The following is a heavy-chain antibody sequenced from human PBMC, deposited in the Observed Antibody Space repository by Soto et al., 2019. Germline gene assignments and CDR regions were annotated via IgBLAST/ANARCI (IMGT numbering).Heavy chain of an antibody. D-gene: IGHD5-18*01. Sequence: GGSLRLSCAASGFTFSSYAMSWVRQAPGKGLEWVSAISGSGGSTYYAEYVKGRFTISRDNSKNTLYLQMNSLRAEDTAVYYCAKDGYSYGLYYFDYWGQGTLVTVSS. J-gene: IGHJ4*02. V-gene: IGHV3-23*01. CDR1: GFTFSSYA. CDR2: ISGSGGST. CDR3: AKDGYSYGLYYFDY.